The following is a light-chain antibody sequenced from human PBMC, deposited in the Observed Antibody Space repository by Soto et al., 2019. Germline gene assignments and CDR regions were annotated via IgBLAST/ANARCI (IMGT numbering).Light chain of an antibody. V-gene: IGLV1-44*01. Sequence: QSVLIQPPSASGTPGQRVTISCSGSSSNIGSNTVNWYQQLPGTAPKLLIYNNNQRPSGVPDRFSGSKSGTSASLAISGLQSEDEADYYCAAWDDSLNGLVFGTGTKLTVL. J-gene: IGLJ1*01. CDR1: SSNIGSNT. CDR3: AAWDDSLNGLV. CDR2: NNN.